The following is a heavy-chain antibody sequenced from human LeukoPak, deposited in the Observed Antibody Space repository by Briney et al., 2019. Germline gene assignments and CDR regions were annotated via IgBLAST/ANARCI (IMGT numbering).Heavy chain of an antibody. V-gene: IGHV3-30*02. J-gene: IGHJ4*02. Sequence: PGGSLRLSCAASGFTFSIYGMHWVRHAPGEGLEWVAFIRYDGSNKYYADSVKGRFTISRDNSKNTLYLQMKSLRPEDTAIYYCAKDGRDYFVSGSHYRGVPALDYWGQGTLVTVSS. CDR3: AKDGRDYFVSGSHYRGVPALDY. D-gene: IGHD3-10*01. CDR1: GFTFSIYG. CDR2: IRYDGSNK.